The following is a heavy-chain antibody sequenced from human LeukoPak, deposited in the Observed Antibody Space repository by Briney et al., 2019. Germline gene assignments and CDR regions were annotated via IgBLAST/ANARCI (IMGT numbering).Heavy chain of an antibody. Sequence: KSGGSLRLSCAASGFTFSNAWMSWVRQAPGKGLEWVGRIKSKTDGGTTDYAAPVKGRFTISRDDSKNTLYLQMNSLKTEDTAAYYCTTQPHRDDYVWGSYRLDYWGQGTLVTVSS. V-gene: IGHV3-15*01. D-gene: IGHD3-16*02. CDR2: IKSKTDGGTT. CDR1: GFTFSNAW. CDR3: TTQPHRDDYVWGSYRLDY. J-gene: IGHJ4*02.